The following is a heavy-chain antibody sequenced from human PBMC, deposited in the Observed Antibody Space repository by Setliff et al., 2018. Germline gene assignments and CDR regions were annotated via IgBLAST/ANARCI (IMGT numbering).Heavy chain of an antibody. CDR2: IIPIFGTA. J-gene: IGHJ6*02. CDR3: ERDLIDPDYGDYLSFYYYGMDV. D-gene: IGHD4-17*01. V-gene: IGHV1-69*13. CDR1: GGTFSSYA. Sequence: SVKVSCKASGGTFSSYAISWVRQAPGQGLEWMGGIIPIFGTANYAQKFQGRVTITADESTSTAYMELSSLRSEDTAVYYCERDLIDPDYGDYLSFYYYGMDVWGQGTTVTVSS.